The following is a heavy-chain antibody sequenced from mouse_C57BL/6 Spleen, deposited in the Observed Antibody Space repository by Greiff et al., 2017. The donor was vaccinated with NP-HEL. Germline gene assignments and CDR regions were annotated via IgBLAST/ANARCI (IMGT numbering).Heavy chain of an antibody. D-gene: IGHD2-3*01. J-gene: IGHJ3*01. V-gene: IGHV1-61*01. CDR2: IYPSDSET. CDR3: AREYDGYYVGFAD. CDR1: GYTFTSYW. Sequence: QVQLQQPGAELVRPGSSVKLSCKASGYTFTSYWMDWVKQRPGQGLEWIGNIYPSDSETHYNQKFKDKATLTVDKSSSTAYMQLSSLTSEDSAVYYCAREYDGYYVGFADWGQGTLVTVSA.